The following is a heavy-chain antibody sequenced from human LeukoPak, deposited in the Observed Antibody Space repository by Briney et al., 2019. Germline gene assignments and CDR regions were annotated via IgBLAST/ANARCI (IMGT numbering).Heavy chain of an antibody. CDR2: INHSGST. D-gene: IGHD2-21*01. CDR1: GGSFSGYY. V-gene: IGHV4-34*01. CDR3: ARGGIWSPPD. J-gene: IGHJ4*02. Sequence: SETLSLTCAVYGGSFSGYYWSWIRQPPGKGLEWIGEINHSGSTNYNPSLKSRVTISVDTSKNQFSLKLSSVTAADTAVYYCARGGIWSPPDWGQGTLVTVPS.